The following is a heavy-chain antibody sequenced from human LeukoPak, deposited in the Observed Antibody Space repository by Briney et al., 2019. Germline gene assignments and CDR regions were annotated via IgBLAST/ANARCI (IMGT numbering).Heavy chain of an antibody. V-gene: IGHV3-48*03. CDR2: ISSSSSTI. CDR3: AKSVTT. Sequence: GGSLRLSCAASGFTFSSYEMNWVRQAPGKGLEWVSYISSSSSTIYYADSVKGRFTISRDNSKNTLYLQMNSLRAEDTAVYYCAKSVTTWGQGTLVTVSS. J-gene: IGHJ5*02. CDR1: GFTFSSYE.